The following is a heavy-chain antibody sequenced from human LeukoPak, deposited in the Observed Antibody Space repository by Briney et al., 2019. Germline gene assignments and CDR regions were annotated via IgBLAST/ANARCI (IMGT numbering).Heavy chain of an antibody. CDR2: ISYDGSNK. V-gene: IGHV3-30*18. Sequence: GGSLRLFCAASGFTFSSYGMHWVRQAPGKGLEWVAVISYDGSNKYYADSVKGRFTISRDNSKNTLYLQMNSLRAEDTAVYYCAKDLKIDYYFDYWGQGTLVTVSS. D-gene: IGHD2-21*01. J-gene: IGHJ4*02. CDR1: GFTFSSYG. CDR3: AKDLKIDYYFDY.